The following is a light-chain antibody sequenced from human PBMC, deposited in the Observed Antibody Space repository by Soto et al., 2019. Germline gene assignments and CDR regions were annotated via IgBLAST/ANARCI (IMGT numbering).Light chain of an antibody. CDR1: QSVSIN. CDR3: QQHNKVPPT. Sequence: EIMMTQSPGTLSASPGERATLSCRASQSVSINFGGYQQKPGQAPSLLIYAVTTLATGIPARFSGSGSGTTFTLTISSLQSEDVAVYYCQQHNKVPPTFGQGTKVEIK. V-gene: IGKV3-15*01. CDR2: AVT. J-gene: IGKJ1*01.